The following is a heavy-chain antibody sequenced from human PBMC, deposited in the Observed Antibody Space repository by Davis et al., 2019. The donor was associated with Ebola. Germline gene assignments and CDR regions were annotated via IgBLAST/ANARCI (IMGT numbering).Heavy chain of an antibody. D-gene: IGHD2-2*02. CDR1: GGTFSSYA. CDR3: ASGPLIVVVPAAISPLPQSYYYYGMDV. CDR2: IIPIFGTA. Sequence: SVKVSCKASGGTFSSYAISWVRQAPGQGLEWMGGIIPIFGTANYAQKFQGRVTITADKSTSTAYMELSSLRSEDTAVYYCASGPLIVVVPAAISPLPQSYYYYGMDVWGQGTTVTVSS. V-gene: IGHV1-69*06. J-gene: IGHJ6*02.